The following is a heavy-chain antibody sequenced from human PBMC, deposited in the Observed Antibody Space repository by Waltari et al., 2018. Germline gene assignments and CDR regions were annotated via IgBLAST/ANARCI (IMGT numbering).Heavy chain of an antibody. D-gene: IGHD3-16*02. Sequence: GAEVKKPGSSVKVSCKASGGTFSSYAISWVRQAPGQGLEWMGGIIPIFGTANYAQKFQGRVTITTDESTSTAYMELSSLRSEDTAVYYCAREAFGRPRYTGYYYYYMDVWGKGTTVTVSS. CDR2: IIPIFGTA. J-gene: IGHJ6*03. V-gene: IGHV1-69*05. CDR1: GGTFSSYA. CDR3: AREAFGRPRYTGYYYYYMDV.